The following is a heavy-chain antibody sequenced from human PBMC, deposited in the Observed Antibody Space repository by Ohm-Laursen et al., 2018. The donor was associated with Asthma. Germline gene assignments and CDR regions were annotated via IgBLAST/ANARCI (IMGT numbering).Heavy chain of an antibody. CDR3: ARAGPVTTGYYYYGMDV. CDR1: GYTFTGYY. CDR2: INPNSGGT. Sequence: ASVKVSCKASGYTFTGYYMHWVRQAPGQGLEWMGWINPNSGGTNYAQKFQGWVTMTRDTSISTAYMELSRLRSDDTAVYYCARAGPVTTGYYYYGMDVWGQGTTVTVSS. D-gene: IGHD4-11*01. J-gene: IGHJ6*02. V-gene: IGHV1-2*04.